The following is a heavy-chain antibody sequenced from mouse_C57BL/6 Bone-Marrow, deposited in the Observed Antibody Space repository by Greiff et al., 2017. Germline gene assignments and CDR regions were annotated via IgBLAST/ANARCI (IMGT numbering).Heavy chain of an antibody. CDR3: ARGWLLRGY. CDR2: IDPSDSET. J-gene: IGHJ2*01. V-gene: IGHV1-52*01. CDR1: GYTFTSYW. Sequence: QVQLQQPGAELVRPGSSVKLSCKASGYTFTSYWMHWVKQRPIQGLEWIGNIDPSDSETNYNQKFKDKATLTADKSSSTAYMQLSSLTSEDSAVYYCARGWLLRGYWGQGTTLTVSS. D-gene: IGHD2-3*01.